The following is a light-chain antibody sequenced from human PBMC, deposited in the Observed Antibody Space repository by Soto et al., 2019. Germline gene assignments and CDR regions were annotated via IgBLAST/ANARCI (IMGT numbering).Light chain of an antibody. CDR3: SSYTSSSTQV. J-gene: IGLJ1*01. CDR2: DVN. Sequence: QSALTQPASVSGSPGQSITISCTGTSSDVGGHNYVSWYQQHPGKAPELMIYDVNNRPSGVSNRFSGSKSGNTASLTISALQSEDEADYYCSSYTSSSTQVFGTGTKLTVL. CDR1: SSDVGGHNY. V-gene: IGLV2-14*03.